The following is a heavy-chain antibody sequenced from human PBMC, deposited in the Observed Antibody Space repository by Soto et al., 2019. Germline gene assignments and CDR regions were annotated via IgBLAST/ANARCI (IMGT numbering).Heavy chain of an antibody. V-gene: IGHV3-30*14. CDR3: GREDDYGDRYFYYGLDV. Sequence: GGSLRLSCSASGFTFSNYAIHWVRQAPGQGLQWVAVISFDGNNKYYTESVKGRFTISRDNSKNAVYLQMDSLGDEDTAIYHCGREDDYGDRYFYYGLDVWGQGTTVTVSS. CDR2: ISFDGNNK. D-gene: IGHD4-17*01. CDR1: GFTFSNYA. J-gene: IGHJ6*02.